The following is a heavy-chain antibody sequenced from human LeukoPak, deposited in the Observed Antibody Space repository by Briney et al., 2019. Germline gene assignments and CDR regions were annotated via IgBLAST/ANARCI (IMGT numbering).Heavy chain of an antibody. D-gene: IGHD3-3*01. CDR3: ARGRRFLLHY. CDR2: IYKSGSS. J-gene: IGHJ4*02. Sequence: SETLSLTCSVSGGSISTYYWSWIRQSAGKGLEWIGRIYKSGSSNYNPSLKSRVSMSVDSSKNHFSLNLTSVTAEDTAVYYCARGRRFLLHYWGQGTLVTVSS. CDR1: GGSISTYY. V-gene: IGHV4-4*07.